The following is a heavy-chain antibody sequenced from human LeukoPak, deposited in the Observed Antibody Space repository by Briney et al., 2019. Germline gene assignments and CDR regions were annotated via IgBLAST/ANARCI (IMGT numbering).Heavy chain of an antibody. CDR1: GFTFSSYA. CDR2: ISYDGSNK. CDR3: ARDSSGWGHWFDP. V-gene: IGHV3-30-3*01. Sequence: GRSLRLSCAASGFTFSSYAMHWVRQAPGKGLEWVAVISYDGSNKYYADSVKGRFTISRDNSKNTLYLQMNSLRAEDTAVYYCARDSSGWGHWFDPWGQGTLVTVS. D-gene: IGHD6-25*01. J-gene: IGHJ5*02.